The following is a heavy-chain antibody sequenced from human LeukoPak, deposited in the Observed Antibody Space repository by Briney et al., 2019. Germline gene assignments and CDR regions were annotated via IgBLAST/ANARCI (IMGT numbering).Heavy chain of an antibody. D-gene: IGHD6-19*01. CDR1: GGSISSSYY. CDR3: AREQYSSGWYGGSDY. V-gene: IGHV4-61*01. J-gene: IGHJ4*02. CDR2: IYYSGST. Sequence: PSETLSLTCAVSGGSISSSYYWSWIRQPPGKGLEWIGYIYYSGSTNYNPSLKSRVTISVDTSKNQFSLKLSSVTAADTAVYYCAREQYSSGWYGGSDYWGQGTLVTVSS.